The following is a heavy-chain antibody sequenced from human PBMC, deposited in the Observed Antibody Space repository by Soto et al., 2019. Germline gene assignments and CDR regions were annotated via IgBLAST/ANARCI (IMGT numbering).Heavy chain of an antibody. J-gene: IGHJ6*02. Sequence: GESLKISCKGSGYSFTSYWIGWVRQMPGKGLEWMGIIYPGDSDTRYSPSFQGQVTISADKSISTAYLQWSSLKASDTAMYYCARPGSWLNYYYYGMDVWGQGTTVTVSS. CDR1: GYSFTSYW. CDR3: ARPGSWLNYYYYGMDV. V-gene: IGHV5-51*01. D-gene: IGHD6-13*01. CDR2: IYPGDSDT.